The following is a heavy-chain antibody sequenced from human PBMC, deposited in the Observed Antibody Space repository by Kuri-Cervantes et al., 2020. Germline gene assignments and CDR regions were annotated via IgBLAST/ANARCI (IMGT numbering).Heavy chain of an antibody. D-gene: IGHD3-3*01. CDR3: ARGEVTNYYYYGMDV. V-gene: IGHV3-30-3*01. Sequence: GESLKISCAASGFTFSSYAMHWVRQAPGKGLEWVAVISYDGSNKYYADSVKGRFTISRDNSKNTLYLQMNSLRAEDTAVYYCARGEVTNYYYYGMDVWGQGTTVTVSS. J-gene: IGHJ6*02. CDR1: GFTFSSYA. CDR2: ISYDGSNK.